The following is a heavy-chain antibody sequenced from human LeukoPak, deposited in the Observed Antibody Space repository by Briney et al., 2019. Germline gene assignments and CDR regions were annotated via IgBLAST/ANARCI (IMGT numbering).Heavy chain of an antibody. J-gene: IGHJ3*02. D-gene: IGHD3-22*01. CDR1: GGSISSYY. Sequence: SETLSLTCTVSGGSISSYYWSWIRQPPGEGLEWVGYIYYSGSTNYNTSLKSRVTLPVDPSKNQFSLKLSSVTAADTAVYYCARIYDSSGYPAFDIWGQGTMVTVSS. V-gene: IGHV4-59*01. CDR3: ARIYDSSGYPAFDI. CDR2: IYYSGST.